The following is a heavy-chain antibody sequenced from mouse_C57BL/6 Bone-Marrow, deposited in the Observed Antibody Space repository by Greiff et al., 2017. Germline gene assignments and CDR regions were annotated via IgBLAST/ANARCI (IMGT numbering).Heavy chain of an antibody. CDR3: ARSPNYYCSIYYAMDD. CDR1: GYTFTSYG. D-gene: IGHD1-1*01. V-gene: IGHV1-81*01. J-gene: IGHJ4*01. CDR2: IYPRSGTT. Sequence: QVQLKESGAELARPGASVKLSCKASGYTFTSYGISWVKQRTGPGLEWIGVIYPRSGTTYYNEKFKGKATLTADTSSSTAYMELRSLTSEDSEVYFCARSPNYYCSIYYAMDDWGQGTSVTVSS.